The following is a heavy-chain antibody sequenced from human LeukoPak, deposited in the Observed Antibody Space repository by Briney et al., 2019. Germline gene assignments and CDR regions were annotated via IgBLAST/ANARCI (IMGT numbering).Heavy chain of an antibody. CDR1: GYTFTSYG. CDR2: ISAYNGNT. D-gene: IGHD2-2*01. CDR3: ARDLNPIVVGGGFDY. J-gene: IGHJ4*02. V-gene: IGHV1-18*01. Sequence: ASVKVSCKASGYTFTSYGISWVRQAPGQGPEWMGWISAYNGNTNYAQKLQGRVTMTTDTSTSTAYMELRSLRSDDTAVYYCARDLNPIVVGGGFDYWGQGTLVTVSS.